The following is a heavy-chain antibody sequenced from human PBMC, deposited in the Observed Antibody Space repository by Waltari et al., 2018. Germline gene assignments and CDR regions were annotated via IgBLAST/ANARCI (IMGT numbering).Heavy chain of an antibody. Sequence: QVQLQESGPGLVKPSETLSLTCAVSGYSLSSGYYWGWIRQPPGKGLEWIGSIYHSGSTYYNPSLKSRVTISVDTSKNQFSLKLSSVTAADTAVYYCARVIVATIGPNIWGQGTLVTVSS. CDR2: IYHSGST. CDR3: ARVIVATIGPNI. V-gene: IGHV4-38-2*01. CDR1: GYSLSSGYY. D-gene: IGHD5-12*01. J-gene: IGHJ4*02.